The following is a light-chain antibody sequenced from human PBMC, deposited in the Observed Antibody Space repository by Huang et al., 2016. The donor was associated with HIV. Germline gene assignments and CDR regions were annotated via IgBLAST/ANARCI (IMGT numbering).Light chain of an antibody. CDR2: GAS. V-gene: IGKV3-15*01. CDR3: QQYNNWPYT. J-gene: IGKJ2*01. Sequence: EIVMTQSPDTLSVSPGARATLSCRASESVSATLAWYQQRPGQAPRLLIHGASTRAAGVSARFSGGGSGAEFTLTISSLQSEDFALYYCQQYNNWPYTFGQGTKLEFK. CDR1: ESVSAT.